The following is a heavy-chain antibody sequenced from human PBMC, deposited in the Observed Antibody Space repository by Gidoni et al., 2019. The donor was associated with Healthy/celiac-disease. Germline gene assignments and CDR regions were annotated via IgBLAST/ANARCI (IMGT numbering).Heavy chain of an antibody. CDR2: INHSGST. D-gene: IGHD2-15*01. CDR1: GGSFSGYY. CDR3: ARGELIGGCSGGSCYAYNWFDP. Sequence: QVQLQQWGAGLLKPSETLSLTCAVYGGSFSGYYWSWLRQPPGKGLEWIGEINHSGSTNYNPSLKSRVTISVDTSKNHFSLKLSSVTAADTAVYYCARGELIGGCSGGSCYAYNWFDPWGQGTLVTVSS. J-gene: IGHJ5*02. V-gene: IGHV4-34*01.